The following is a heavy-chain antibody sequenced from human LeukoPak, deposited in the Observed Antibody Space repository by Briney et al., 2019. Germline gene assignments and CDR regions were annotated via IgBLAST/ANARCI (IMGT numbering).Heavy chain of an antibody. D-gene: IGHD6-13*01. CDR1: GFTFSSYA. J-gene: IGHJ1*01. V-gene: IGHV3-23*01. CDR3: ARDRGSSWYTDFQH. Sequence: AGGSLRLSCAASGFTFSSYAMSWVRQAPGKGLEWVSAISGSGGSTYYADSVKGRFTISRDNSKNTLYLQMNSLRAEDTAVYYCARDRGSSWYTDFQHWGQGTLVTVSS. CDR2: ISGSGGST.